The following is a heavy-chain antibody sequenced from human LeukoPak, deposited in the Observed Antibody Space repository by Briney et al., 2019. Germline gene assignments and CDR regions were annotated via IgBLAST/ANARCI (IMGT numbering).Heavy chain of an antibody. CDR2: VSDSGSGT. V-gene: IGHV3-23*01. CDR3: ARGCAYYFDS. CDR1: GLTFSSCA. J-gene: IGHJ4*02. Sequence: PGGSLRLSCAASGLTFSSCAMRWVRQAPGKGLEWVSTVSDSGSGTSYADSVKGRFTISGDNSKNTLYLQMNSLRAEDSAVYYCARGCAYYFDSWGQGTLVTVSS.